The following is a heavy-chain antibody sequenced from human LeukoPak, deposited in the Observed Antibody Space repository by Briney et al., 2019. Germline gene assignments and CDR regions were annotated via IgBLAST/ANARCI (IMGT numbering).Heavy chain of an antibody. J-gene: IGHJ4*02. Sequence: PSETLSLTCAVYGGSFSGYYWSWIRQPPGKGLEWIGEMNHSGSTNYNPSLKSRVTISVDTSKSQCSLKLSSVTAADTAVYYCARLIGTRPPFDYWGQGTLVTVSS. CDR1: GGSFSGYY. CDR2: MNHSGST. CDR3: ARLIGTRPPFDY. V-gene: IGHV4-34*01.